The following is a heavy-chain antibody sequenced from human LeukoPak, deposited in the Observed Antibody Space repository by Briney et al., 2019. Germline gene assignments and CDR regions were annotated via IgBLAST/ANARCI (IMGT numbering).Heavy chain of an antibody. J-gene: IGHJ4*02. V-gene: IGHV1-2*02. CDR2: INPNSGGT. CDR3: ARAGTDDYGDPQGFDY. D-gene: IGHD4-17*01. CDR1: GYTFTANY. Sequence: ASVKVSCKTSGYTFTANYMSWVRQAPGQGLEWMGWINPNSGGTNYAQKFQGRVTMTRDTSIRTAYMELSSLRPDDTAVYFCARAGTDDYGDPQGFDYWGQGTLVTVSS.